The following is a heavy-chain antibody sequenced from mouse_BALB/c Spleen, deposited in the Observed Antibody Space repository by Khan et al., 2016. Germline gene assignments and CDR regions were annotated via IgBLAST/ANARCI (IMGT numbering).Heavy chain of an antibody. J-gene: IGHJ3*01. CDR2: IRLKSNNYAT. CDR3: TERGFAY. Sequence: EVKLEESGGGLVQPGGSMKLSCVASGFTFSNYWMYWVRQSPEKGLEWVAEIRLKSNNYATHYAESVKGRFTISRDDSKSSVYLQMNNLRAEDTGIYYCTERGFAYWGQGTLVTVSA. V-gene: IGHV6-6*02. CDR1: GFTFSNYW.